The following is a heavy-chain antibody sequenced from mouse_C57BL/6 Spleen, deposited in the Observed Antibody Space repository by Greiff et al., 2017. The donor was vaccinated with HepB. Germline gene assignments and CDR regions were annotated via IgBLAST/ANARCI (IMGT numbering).Heavy chain of an antibody. V-gene: IGHV1-50*01. Sequence: QVQLKQPGAELVKPGASVKLSCKASGYTFTSYWMQWVKQRPGQGLEWIGEIDPSDSYTNYNQKFKGKATLTVDTSSSTAYMQLSSLTSEDSAVYYCARRTTVHWYFDVWGTGTTVTVSS. CDR3: ARRTTVHWYFDV. CDR2: IDPSDSYT. J-gene: IGHJ1*03. CDR1: GYTFTSYW. D-gene: IGHD1-1*01.